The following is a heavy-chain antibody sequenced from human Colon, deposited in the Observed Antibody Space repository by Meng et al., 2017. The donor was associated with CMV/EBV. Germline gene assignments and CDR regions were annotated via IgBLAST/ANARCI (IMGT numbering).Heavy chain of an antibody. V-gene: IGHV1-2*05. Sequence: QVQLVQSGAEGKKPGASGKVSCKASGYTFTAYYLLWVRQAPGQGLQWMGQISPNNGDTNYAQNFQGRVTMTRDTSISTAYMELSSLRSDDTGVYYCARALIAVSGTFYFDYWGQGTLVTVSS. CDR1: GYTFTAYY. CDR3: ARALIAVSGTFYFDY. CDR2: ISPNNGDT. D-gene: IGHD6-19*01. J-gene: IGHJ4*02.